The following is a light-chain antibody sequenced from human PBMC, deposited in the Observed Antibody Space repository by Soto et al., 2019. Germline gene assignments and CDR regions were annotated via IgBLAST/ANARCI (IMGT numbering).Light chain of an antibody. J-gene: IGKJ1*01. CDR2: KAS. Sequence: DIQMTQPPSTLSGSVGASFTIARRASQTISSWLAWYQQKPGKAPKLLIYKASTLKSGVPSRFSGSGSGTEFTLTISSLQPDEFATYYCQHYNSYSEAFGQGTKMDIK. V-gene: IGKV1-5*03. CDR1: QTISSW. CDR3: QHYNSYSEA.